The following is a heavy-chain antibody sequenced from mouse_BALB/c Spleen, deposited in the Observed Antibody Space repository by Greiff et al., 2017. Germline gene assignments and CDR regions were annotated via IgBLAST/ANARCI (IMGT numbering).Heavy chain of an antibody. V-gene: IGHV5-6*01. D-gene: IGHD1-2*01. Sequence: EVHLVESGGDLVKPGGSLKLSCAASGFTFSSYGMSWVRQTPDKRLEWVATISSGGSYTYYPDSVKGRFTISRDNAKNTLYLQMSSLKSEDTAMYYCARQGLLRLGGAMDYWGQGTSVTVSS. CDR3: ARQGLLRLGGAMDY. CDR2: ISSGGSYT. J-gene: IGHJ4*01. CDR1: GFTFSSYG.